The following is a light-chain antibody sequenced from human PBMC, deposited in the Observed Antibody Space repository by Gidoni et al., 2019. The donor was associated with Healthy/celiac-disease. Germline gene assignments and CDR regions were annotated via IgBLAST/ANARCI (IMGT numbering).Light chain of an antibody. V-gene: IGKV1-39*01. J-gene: IGKJ5*01. CDR1: QSISSY. CDR2: AAS. CDR3: QQSYNTPPT. Sequence: DIQMTQSPSSLSASVGDRVIITCRASQSISSYLNWYQQKPGKAPKLLIYAASSLQSGVPSRFSGSGSGTDFTLTISSLQPEDFATYYCQQSYNTPPTFGQGTRLEIK.